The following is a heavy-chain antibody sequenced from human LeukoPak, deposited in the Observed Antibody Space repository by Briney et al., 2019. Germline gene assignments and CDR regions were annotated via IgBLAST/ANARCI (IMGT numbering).Heavy chain of an antibody. CDR3: VNGQGFILDC. V-gene: IGHV3-53*01. D-gene: IGHD3/OR15-3a*01. Sequence: GGSLRLTCAGSGFTVSSDFMHWVRQAPGKGLEWVSVINPDDTTYYTDSVQGRFAISRDKSKNTLYLQMNNLKAEDTAIYYCVNGQGFILDCWGQGTLVTVSS. CDR2: INPDDTT. J-gene: IGHJ4*02. CDR1: GFTVSSDF.